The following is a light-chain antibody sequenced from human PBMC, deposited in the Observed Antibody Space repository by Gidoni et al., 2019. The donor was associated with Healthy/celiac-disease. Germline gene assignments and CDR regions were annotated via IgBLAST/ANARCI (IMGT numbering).Light chain of an antibody. Sequence: DIQMTQSPSSLSASVGDRVTITCQASQDIRDYLNWYQQKPGKAPKPLIYDASNLETGVPSRFSGSGSGTDFTFTISSLQPEDIATYYCQQYDNLPLLTFGGGTKVEIK. CDR3: QQYDNLPLLT. CDR2: DAS. J-gene: IGKJ4*01. CDR1: QDIRDY. V-gene: IGKV1-33*01.